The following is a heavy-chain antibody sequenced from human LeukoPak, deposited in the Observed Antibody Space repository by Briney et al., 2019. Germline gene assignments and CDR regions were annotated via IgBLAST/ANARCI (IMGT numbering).Heavy chain of an antibody. Sequence: PSETLSLTCTVSGGSITSYYWSWIRQPPGKGLEWVSSISSSSSYIYYADSAKGRFTISRDNAKNSLYLQMNSLRAEDTAVYYCASHSGYDIQKRDYWGQGTLVTVSS. CDR3: ASHSGYDIQKRDY. CDR1: GGSITSYY. D-gene: IGHD5-12*01. J-gene: IGHJ4*02. CDR2: ISSSSSYI. V-gene: IGHV3-21*01.